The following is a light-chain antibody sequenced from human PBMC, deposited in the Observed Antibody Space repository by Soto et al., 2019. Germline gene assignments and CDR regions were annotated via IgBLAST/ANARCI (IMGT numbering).Light chain of an antibody. CDR2: GAL. V-gene: IGKV3-20*01. J-gene: IGKJ1*01. CDR1: QSVSSSY. Sequence: EIVLTQSPGTLYWSTGERATLSCRASQSVSSSYLAWYQQKPGQAPRLLIYGALSRATGIPDRFSGSGSGTDFTLTISRLEPEDFAVYYCQQYGSSPWTFGQGTKVEIK. CDR3: QQYGSSPWT.